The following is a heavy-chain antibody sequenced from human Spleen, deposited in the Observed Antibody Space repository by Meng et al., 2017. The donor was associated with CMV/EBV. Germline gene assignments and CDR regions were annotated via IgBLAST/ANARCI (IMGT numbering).Heavy chain of an antibody. CDR1: GYTFIDYY. V-gene: IGHV1-2*02. CDR2: INPKSGGT. D-gene: IGHD2-2*02. Sequence: ASVKVSCKASGYTFIDYYMHWVRQAPGQGLEWMGWINPKSGGTNYAQKFQGRVTMTRDTSISTAYMELRRLKSDDTAVYYCARGYCSSTSCYSGAFDIWGQRTMVTVSS. CDR3: ARGYCSSTSCYSGAFDI. J-gene: IGHJ3*02.